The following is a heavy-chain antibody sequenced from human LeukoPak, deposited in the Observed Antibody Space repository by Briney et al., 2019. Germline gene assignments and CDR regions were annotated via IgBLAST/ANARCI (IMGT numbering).Heavy chain of an antibody. Sequence: PSETLSLTCAVYGGSFSGYYWSWIRQSPGKGLEWIGEINHSGSTNYNPSLKSRVTISVDTSKNQFSLKLSSVTAADTAVYYCARADLEIDAFDIWGQGTMVTVSS. J-gene: IGHJ3*02. V-gene: IGHV4-34*01. CDR1: GGSFSGYY. CDR2: INHSGST. D-gene: IGHD3-3*01. CDR3: ARADLEIDAFDI.